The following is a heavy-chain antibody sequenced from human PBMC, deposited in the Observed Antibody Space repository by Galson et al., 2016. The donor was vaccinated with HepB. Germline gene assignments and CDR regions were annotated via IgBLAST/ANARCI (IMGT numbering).Heavy chain of an antibody. CDR3: ARGLDYYYYYIDV. CDR2: FYHSGIT. J-gene: IGHJ6*03. Sequence: SETLSLTCTVSGDSVTSDTYYRSWVRQSPGKGLEWIGYFYHSGITKYNPAFKSRVTISQDTPKNQLSLRLSSVTAADTAVYYCARGLDYYYYYIDVWGKGTTVTVSS. D-gene: IGHD3/OR15-3a*01. CDR1: GDSVTSDTYY. V-gene: IGHV4-61*01.